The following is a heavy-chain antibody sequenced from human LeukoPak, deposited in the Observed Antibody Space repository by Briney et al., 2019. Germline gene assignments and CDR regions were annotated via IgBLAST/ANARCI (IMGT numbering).Heavy chain of an antibody. CDR3: ARVGGSSFDY. CDR2: ISISGSTR. V-gene: IGHV3-48*03. D-gene: IGHD2-15*01. J-gene: IGHJ4*02. CDR1: GFTFSSYE. Sequence: GSLRLSCAISGFTFSSYEMNWVRQAPGKGLEWISYISISGSTRNYADSVKGRFTISRDNAKNSVYLQMNSLRAEDTAVYYCARVGGSSFDYWGQGTLVTVSS.